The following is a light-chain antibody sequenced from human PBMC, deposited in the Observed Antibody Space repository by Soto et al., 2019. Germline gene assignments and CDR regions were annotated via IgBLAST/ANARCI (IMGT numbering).Light chain of an antibody. CDR2: KAS. V-gene: IGKV2-30*01. Sequence: DVVMTQSPLSLPVTLGQSASISCRSSQSVVYSDGIAYLSWFQQRPGQSPRRLIYKASNRDSGVPDRFCGSGSGTDFTLTISSVEAEDVGVYYCMQGTRGPPTFGRGTKVEIK. CDR1: QSVVYSDGIAY. CDR3: MQGTRGPPT. J-gene: IGKJ1*01.